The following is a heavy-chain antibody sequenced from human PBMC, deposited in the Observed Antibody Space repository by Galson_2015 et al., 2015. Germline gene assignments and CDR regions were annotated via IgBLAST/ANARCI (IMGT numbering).Heavy chain of an antibody. J-gene: IGHJ6*02. CDR1: GFTFSSYS. V-gene: IGHV3-48*02. D-gene: IGHD6-13*01. CDR3: ARDSVVKLAAAGTVYYYGMDV. CDR2: ISSSSSTI. Sequence: SLRLSCAASGFTFSSYSMNWVRQAPGKGLEWVSYISSSSSTIYYADSVKGRFTISRDNAKNSLYLQMNSLRDEDTAVYYCARDSVVKLAAAGTVYYYGMDVWGQGTTVTVSS.